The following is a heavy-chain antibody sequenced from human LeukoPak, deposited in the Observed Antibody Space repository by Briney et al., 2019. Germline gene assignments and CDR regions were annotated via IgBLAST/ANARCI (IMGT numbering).Heavy chain of an antibody. CDR3: ARGGPSNYFDY. D-gene: IGHD4-11*01. Sequence: ASVKVSCKASGYTFTSYDINWVRQATGQGLEWMGWMNPNSGNTGYARKFQGRVTITRNTSISTAYMELSSLRSEDTAVYYCARGGPSNYFDYWGQGTLVAVSS. CDR1: GYTFTSYD. CDR2: MNPNSGNT. J-gene: IGHJ4*02. V-gene: IGHV1-8*03.